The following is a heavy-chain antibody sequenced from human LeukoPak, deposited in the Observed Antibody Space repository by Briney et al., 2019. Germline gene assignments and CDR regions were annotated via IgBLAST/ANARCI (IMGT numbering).Heavy chain of an antibody. J-gene: IGHJ3*02. CDR2: ISSSSTYI. Sequence: GGSLRLSCAASGFTFSSSTVTWVRQSPGKGLEWVSSISSSSTYIYYADSVKGRFIISRDNAENSLYLQMNSLRAEDTAVFYCARDFLNAIDIWGQGTMVTVSS. V-gene: IGHV3-21*01. D-gene: IGHD2/OR15-2a*01. CDR3: ARDFLNAIDI. CDR1: GFTFSSST.